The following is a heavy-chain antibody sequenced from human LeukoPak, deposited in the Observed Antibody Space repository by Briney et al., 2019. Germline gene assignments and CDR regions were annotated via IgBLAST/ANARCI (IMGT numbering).Heavy chain of an antibody. Sequence: SGTVSLTCTVSGGSISSSSYYWGWIRQPPGKGLEWIGSFYYSWSTYYNPSLKRRVTISVDTSKNQFSLKLSSVTAADTAVYYCASGRGYSYGQIKSWFDPWGQGTLDTLPS. D-gene: IGHD5-18*01. CDR1: GGSISSSSYY. CDR3: ASGRGYSYGQIKSWFDP. J-gene: IGHJ5*02. CDR2: FYYSWST. V-gene: IGHV4-39*01.